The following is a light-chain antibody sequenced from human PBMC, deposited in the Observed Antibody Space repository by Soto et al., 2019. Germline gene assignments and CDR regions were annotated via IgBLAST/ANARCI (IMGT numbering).Light chain of an antibody. Sequence: SVLTQPPSVSGSPGQSVTISCTGTSSDVGGYNRVSWYQQPPGTAPKLVIYEVIHRPSGVPARFSGSKSGNTASLTISGLQAEDEADYYCYSYTSSSTYVFRTGTKVTVL. CDR3: YSYTSSSTYV. J-gene: IGLJ1*01. V-gene: IGLV2-18*02. CDR2: EVI. CDR1: SSDVGGYNR.